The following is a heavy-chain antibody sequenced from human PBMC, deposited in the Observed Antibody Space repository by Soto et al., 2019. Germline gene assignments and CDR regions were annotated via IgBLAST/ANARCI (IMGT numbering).Heavy chain of an antibody. CDR3: SRGGGYSYMDA. CDR1: GFTFGDSA. CDR2: VRSRNHGGTK. D-gene: IGHD3-16*01. Sequence: EVQLVESGGGLVQPGRSLRLSCTTSGFTFGDSAMSWFRQAPGKGLEWVGFVRSRNHGGTKVYAASVKGRFTISRDDSKSVAYLQMDSLKIGDTAVYYCSRGGGYSYMDALGKGTTVTVSS. V-gene: IGHV3-49*03. J-gene: IGHJ6*03.